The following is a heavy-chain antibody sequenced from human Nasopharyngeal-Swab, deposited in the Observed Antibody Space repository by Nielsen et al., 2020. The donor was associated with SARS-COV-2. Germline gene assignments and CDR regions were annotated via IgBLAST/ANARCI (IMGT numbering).Heavy chain of an antibody. Sequence: VRQAPGKGLEWVAVIWYDGSNKYYADSVKGRFTISRDNSKNTLYLQMNSPRAEDTAVYYCARDYYGSGKGWFDPWGQGTLVTVSS. CDR3: ARDYYGSGKGWFDP. CDR2: IWYDGSNK. J-gene: IGHJ5*02. V-gene: IGHV3-33*01. D-gene: IGHD3-10*01.